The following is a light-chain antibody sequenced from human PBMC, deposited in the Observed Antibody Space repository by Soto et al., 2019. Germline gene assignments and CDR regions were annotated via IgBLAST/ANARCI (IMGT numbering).Light chain of an antibody. CDR3: QQYHYWWT. V-gene: IGKV3-15*01. Sequence: EIVMTQSPATLSVSPGETATLSCRASQSISSHLAWYQQKPGQAPRLLMHDASARATGIPARFSASASGTEFTLTISSLQSEDFAVYYCQQYHYWWTFGQGTKVEIK. J-gene: IGKJ1*01. CDR1: QSISSH. CDR2: DAS.